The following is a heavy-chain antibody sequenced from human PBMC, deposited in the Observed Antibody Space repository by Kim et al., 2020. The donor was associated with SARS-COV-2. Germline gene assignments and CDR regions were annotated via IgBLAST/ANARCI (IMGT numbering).Heavy chain of an antibody. CDR1: GYTFTSYA. J-gene: IGHJ4*02. CDR3: TREVTGDRYFDY. V-gene: IGHV7-4-1*02. D-gene: IGHD7-27*01. Sequence: ASVKVSCKASGYTFTSYAMNWVRQAPGQGLEWMGWISAKTGKPTYAQGFTGRFVFSLDISVSTAYLQISSLKAEDTAVYYCTREVTGDRYFDYWGQGTLVTVSS. CDR2: ISAKTGKP.